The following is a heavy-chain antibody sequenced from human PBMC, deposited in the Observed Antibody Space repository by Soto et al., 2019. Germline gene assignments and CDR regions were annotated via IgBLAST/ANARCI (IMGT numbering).Heavy chain of an antibody. CDR1: GFTFSNAW. CDR2: IKSKTDGGTT. CDR3: TTLSITIFGVVRMDG. Sequence: GGSLRLSCAASGFTFSNAWMNWVRQAPGKGLEWVGRIKSKTDGGTTDYAAPVKGRFTISRDDSKNTLYLQMNSLKTEDTAVYYCTTLSITIFGVVRMDGWGQGTTVTVSS. D-gene: IGHD3-3*01. V-gene: IGHV3-15*07. J-gene: IGHJ6*02.